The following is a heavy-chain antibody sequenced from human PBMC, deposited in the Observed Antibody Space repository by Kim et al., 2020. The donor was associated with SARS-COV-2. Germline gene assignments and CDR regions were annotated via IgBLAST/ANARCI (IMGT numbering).Heavy chain of an antibody. V-gene: IGHV1-3*01. Sequence: SQKFQGRGTITRDTSASTAYMELSSLRSEDTAVYYCARDTAGDYNNWFDPWGQGTLVTVSS. D-gene: IGHD4-17*01. CDR3: ARDTAGDYNNWFDP. J-gene: IGHJ5*02.